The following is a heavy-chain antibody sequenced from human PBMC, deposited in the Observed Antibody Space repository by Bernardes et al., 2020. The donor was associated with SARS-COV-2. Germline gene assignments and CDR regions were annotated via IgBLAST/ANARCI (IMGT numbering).Heavy chain of an antibody. CDR1: GGSISSYY. Sequence: SETLSLTCTVSGGSISSYYWSWIRQPPGKGLEWIGYIYYSGSTNYNPSLKSRVTISVDTSKNQFSLKLSSVTAADTAVYYCAREIPGHYDYVWGSYRWGDAFDIWGQGTMVTVSS. J-gene: IGHJ3*02. D-gene: IGHD3-16*02. CDR2: IYYSGST. CDR3: AREIPGHYDYVWGSYRWGDAFDI. V-gene: IGHV4-59*01.